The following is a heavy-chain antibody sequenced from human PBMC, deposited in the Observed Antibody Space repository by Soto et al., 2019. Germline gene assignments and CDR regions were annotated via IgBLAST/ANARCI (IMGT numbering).Heavy chain of an antibody. J-gene: IGHJ6*02. V-gene: IGHV4-39*07. CDR2: IYYSGST. Sequence: SETLSLTCTVSGGSISSSSYYWGWIRQPPGKGLEWIGSIYYSGSTYYNPSLKSRVTISVDTSKNQFSLKLSSVTAADTAVYYCARWRGSSSWPYYYYGMDVWGQGTTVTVSS. CDR1: GGSISSSSYY. CDR3: ARWRGSSSWPYYYYGMDV. D-gene: IGHD3-16*01.